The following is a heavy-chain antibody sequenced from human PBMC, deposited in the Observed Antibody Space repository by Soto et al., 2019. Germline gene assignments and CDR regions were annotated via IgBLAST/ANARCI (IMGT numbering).Heavy chain of an antibody. D-gene: IGHD2-15*01. CDR3: ARGIATGQRDP. V-gene: IGHV1-3*01. CDR1: GYTFTRYT. J-gene: IGHJ5*02. Sequence: QVQLVQSGAEVKKPGASVKISCKASGYTFTRYTMNWVRQAPGQRLEWMGWINPDNCNTKSSQKFQDRVIITSDTSASTAYMDLSSLRSEDTAVYYCARGIATGQRDPWGQGTLVTVSS. CDR2: INPDNCNT.